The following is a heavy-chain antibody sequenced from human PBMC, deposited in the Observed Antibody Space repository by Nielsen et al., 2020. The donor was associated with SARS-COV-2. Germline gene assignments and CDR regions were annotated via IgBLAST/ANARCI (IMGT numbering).Heavy chain of an antibody. J-gene: IGHJ5*02. CDR2: IYSGGST. CDR3: ARDISGWGWFDP. CDR1: GFTVSSSY. Sequence: GGSLRLSCAASGFTVSSSYMSWVRQAPGKGLEWVSLIYSGGSTYYADSVKGRFTISRDSSKNTLYLQMDSLRAEDTAVYYCARDISGWGWFDPWGQGTLVTVSS. V-gene: IGHV3-66*01. D-gene: IGHD6-19*01.